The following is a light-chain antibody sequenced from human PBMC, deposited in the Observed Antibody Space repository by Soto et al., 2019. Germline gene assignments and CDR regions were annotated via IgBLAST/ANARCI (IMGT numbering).Light chain of an antibody. CDR2: KAS. CDR1: QSISNW. V-gene: IGKV1-5*03. J-gene: IGKJ1*01. CDR3: QQYNSYPST. Sequence: DIQMTQSPSTLSASVGDRVTITCRASQSISNWLAWYQQKPGKAPKLLIYKASSLESGVPSRFNGNGSGTEFTLTISSLQPDDFATYYSQQYNSYPSTFGQGTKVEIK.